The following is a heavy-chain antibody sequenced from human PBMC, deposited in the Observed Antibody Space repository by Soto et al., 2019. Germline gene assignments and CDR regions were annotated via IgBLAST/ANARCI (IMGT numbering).Heavy chain of an antibody. Sequence: QVQLVQSGPEVKKPGSSVKVSCESSGDTFRSYAISWVRQAPGQGLEWMGGIIPFLRTPNYSQKFQGRVTVTADESTRETYMELRGLSFQDTAIYYSARGLCHTTACPHPSYDYYAMDVWGPGTTVTVSS. CDR1: GDTFRSYA. J-gene: IGHJ6*01. V-gene: IGHV1-69*01. D-gene: IGHD1-1*01. CDR2: IIPFLRTP. CDR3: ARGLCHTTACPHPSYDYYAMDV.